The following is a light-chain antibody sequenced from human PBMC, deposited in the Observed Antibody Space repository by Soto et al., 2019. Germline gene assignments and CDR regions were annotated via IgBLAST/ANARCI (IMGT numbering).Light chain of an antibody. J-gene: IGKJ4*01. CDR2: WAT. CDR1: QSVLYSTNNKNY. Sequence: DIVMTQSPDSLAVSLGERATINCKSSQSVLYSTNNKNYLAWYQQKPGQPPKLLIYWATTRESGVPDRCSGRGSGTDFTLTISSLQAEDGTVYYCQQYYITPLTFGGGTKVEMK. V-gene: IGKV4-1*01. CDR3: QQYYITPLT.